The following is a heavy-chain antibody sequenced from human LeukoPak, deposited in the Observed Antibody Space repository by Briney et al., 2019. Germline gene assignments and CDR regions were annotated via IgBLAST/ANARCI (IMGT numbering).Heavy chain of an antibody. CDR2: INPNSGGT. CDR1: GYTFTGYY. CDR3: ASQPLELELPAGYFDY. Sequence: ASVKVSCKASGYTFTGYYMHWVRQAPGQGLEWMGWINPNSGGTNYAQKFQGRATMTRDTSISTAYMELSRLRSDDTAVYYCASQPLELELPAGYFDYWGQGTLVTVSS. J-gene: IGHJ4*02. V-gene: IGHV1-2*02. D-gene: IGHD1-7*01.